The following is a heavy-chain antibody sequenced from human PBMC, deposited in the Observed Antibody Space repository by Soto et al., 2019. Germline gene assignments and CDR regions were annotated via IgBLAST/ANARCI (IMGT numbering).Heavy chain of an antibody. V-gene: IGHV3-30*18. CDR2: ISYDGSNK. Sequence: PGGSLRLSCAASGFTFSSYGMHWVRQAPGKGLEWVAVISYDGSNKYYADSAKGRFTISRDNSKNTLYLQMNSLRAEDTAVYYCAKDQRYSSSPYYYYGMDVWGQGTTVTVSS. CDR1: GFTFSSYG. J-gene: IGHJ6*02. D-gene: IGHD6-6*01. CDR3: AKDQRYSSSPYYYYGMDV.